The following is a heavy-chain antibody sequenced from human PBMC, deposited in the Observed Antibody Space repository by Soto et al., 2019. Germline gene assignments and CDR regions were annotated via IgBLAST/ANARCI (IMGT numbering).Heavy chain of an antibody. CDR1: GFTFSSYE. CDR2: ISSSGSTI. V-gene: IGHV3-48*03. CDR3: ATGPAMEKLDYYYGMDV. J-gene: IGHJ6*02. Sequence: PGGSLRLSCAASGFTFSSYEMNWVRQAPGKGLEWVSYISSSGSTIYYADSVKGRFTISRDNAKNSLYLQMNSLRAEDTAVYYCATGPAMEKLDYYYGMDVWGQGTTVTVSS. D-gene: IGHD5-18*01.